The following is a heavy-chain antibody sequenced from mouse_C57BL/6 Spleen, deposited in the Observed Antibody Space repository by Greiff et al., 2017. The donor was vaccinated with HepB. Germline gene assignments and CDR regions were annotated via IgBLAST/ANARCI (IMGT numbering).Heavy chain of an antibody. D-gene: IGHD1-1*01. J-gene: IGHJ1*03. Sequence: VQLQQPGAELVKPGASVKLSCKASGYTFTSYWMQWVKQRPGQGLEWIGEIDPSDSYTNYNQKFKGKATLTVDTSSSTAYMQLSSLTSEDSAVYYCVRGGSYWYFDVWGTGTTVTVSS. V-gene: IGHV1-50*01. CDR1: GYTFTSYW. CDR3: VRGGSYWYFDV. CDR2: IDPSDSYT.